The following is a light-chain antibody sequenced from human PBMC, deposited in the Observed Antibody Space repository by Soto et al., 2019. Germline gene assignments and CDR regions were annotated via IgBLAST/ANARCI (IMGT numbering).Light chain of an antibody. CDR3: QQLNSYAIT. Sequence: SVGDRVPITCRACQRISSYLAWYQQTPGKAPKLLIYAASTLQSGVPSRFSGSGAGAVCTRTISRLQPEDVTTYCCQQLNSYAITFGQGTRLEIK. V-gene: IGKV1-9*01. J-gene: IGKJ5*01. CDR2: AAS. CDR1: QRISSY.